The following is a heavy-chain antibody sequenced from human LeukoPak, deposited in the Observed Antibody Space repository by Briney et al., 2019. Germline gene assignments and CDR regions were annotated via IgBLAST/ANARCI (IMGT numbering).Heavy chain of an antibody. J-gene: IGHJ4*02. CDR3: ARQGTSGYHYLDY. CDR2: IFSGNNA. Sequence: GGSLRLSCAASGFTVSSKYMGWARQAPGKGLEWVSIIFSGNNAYYVDSVKGRFTISRDNSKNTVYLQMNSLRAEDTAVYWCARQGTSGYHYLDYWGQGTLVTVSS. V-gene: IGHV3-53*01. D-gene: IGHD3-22*01. CDR1: GFTVSSKY.